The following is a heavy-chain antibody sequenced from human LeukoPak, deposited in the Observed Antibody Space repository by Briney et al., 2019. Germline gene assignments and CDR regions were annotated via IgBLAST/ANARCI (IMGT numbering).Heavy chain of an antibody. V-gene: IGHV4-59*01. CDR3: ARDLGAAAGWFDP. CDR1: GGSISSYY. D-gene: IGHD6-13*01. CDR2: IYYSGST. Sequence: PSETLSLTCTVSGGSISSYYWSWIRQPPGKGLEGIGYIYYSGSTNYNPSLKSRVTISVDTSKNQFSLKLSSVTAADTAVYYCARDLGAAAGWFDPWGQGTLVTVSS. J-gene: IGHJ5*02.